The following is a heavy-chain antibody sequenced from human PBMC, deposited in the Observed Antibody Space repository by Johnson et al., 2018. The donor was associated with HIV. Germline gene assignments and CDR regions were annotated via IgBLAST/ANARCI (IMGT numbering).Heavy chain of an antibody. V-gene: IGHV3-30*03. J-gene: IGHJ3*02. CDR2: ISYDGSNK. Sequence: QVQLVESGGGVVQPGRSLRLSCAASGFTFSSYGMHWVRQAPGKGLEWVALISYDGSNKYHADSVKGRFTISRDNAKNSLYLQMNSLRAEDMAVYYCARGGWAVLDAFDIWGQGTMVTVSS. CDR1: GFTFSSYG. CDR3: ARGGWAVLDAFDI. D-gene: IGHD2-15*01.